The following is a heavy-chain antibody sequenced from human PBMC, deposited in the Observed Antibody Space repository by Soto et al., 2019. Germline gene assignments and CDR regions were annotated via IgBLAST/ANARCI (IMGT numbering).Heavy chain of an antibody. J-gene: IGHJ5*02. V-gene: IGHV4-59*01. CDR1: GGSISRYY. Sequence: TVSGGSISRYYWTWIRQPPGKGLEWIGNIHYTGSTNYNPSLKSRVTISLGTSKSQFSLKLSSVTAADTAVYYCARDLSVSSTDGPLDPWGPGTLVTVSS. CDR3: ARDLSVSSTDGPLDP. CDR2: IHYTGST.